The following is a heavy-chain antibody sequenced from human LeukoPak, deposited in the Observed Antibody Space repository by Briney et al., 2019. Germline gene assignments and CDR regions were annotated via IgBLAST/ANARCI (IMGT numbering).Heavy chain of an antibody. V-gene: IGHV1-69*04. CDR3: ARELAWSDAFDI. CDR2: IIPILGIA. CDR1: GGTFSSYA. Sequence: ASVKASCKASGGTFSSYAISWVRQAPGQGLEWMGRIIPILGIANYAQKFQGRVTITADKSTSTAYMELSSLRSEDTAVYYCARELAWSDAFDIWGQGTMVTVSS. D-gene: IGHD2-15*01. J-gene: IGHJ3*02.